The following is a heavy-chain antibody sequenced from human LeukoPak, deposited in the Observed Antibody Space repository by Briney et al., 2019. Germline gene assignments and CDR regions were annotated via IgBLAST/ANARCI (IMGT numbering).Heavy chain of an antibody. CDR1: GYTFTGYY. D-gene: IGHD3-16*01. CDR3: ARVGSPVTNWFDP. J-gene: IGHJ5*02. V-gene: IGHV1-2*02. Sequence: ASVKVSCKASGYTFTGYYMHWVRQAPGQGLEWMGWINPNSGGTNYAQKFQGRVTMTRDTSISTAYMELSRLRSDDTAVYYCARVGSPVTNWFDPWGQGTLVTVSS. CDR2: INPNSGGT.